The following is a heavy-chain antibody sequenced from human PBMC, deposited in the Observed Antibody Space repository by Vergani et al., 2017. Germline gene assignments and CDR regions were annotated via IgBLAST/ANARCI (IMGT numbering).Heavy chain of an antibody. D-gene: IGHD4-17*01. Sequence: QVQLQESGPGLVKPSETLSLTCTVSGGSISSSSYYWGWIRQPPGKGLEWIGSIYYSGSTYYNPSLKSRVTISVDTSKNQFSLKLSSVTAADTAVYYCARHNDYGDYVAYYYYGMDVWGQGTTVTVSS. CDR2: IYYSGST. V-gene: IGHV4-39*01. CDR3: ARHNDYGDYVAYYYYGMDV. J-gene: IGHJ6*02. CDR1: GGSISSSSYY.